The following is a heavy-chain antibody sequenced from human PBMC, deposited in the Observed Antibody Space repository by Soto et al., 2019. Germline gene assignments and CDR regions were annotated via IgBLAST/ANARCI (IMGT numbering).Heavy chain of an antibody. J-gene: IGHJ4*02. CDR3: VKEDTLWSVFASY. CDR2: ISGGADDT. CDR1: GFSFSSYA. V-gene: IGHV3-23*01. Sequence: DVQLLDSGGRLVQPGGSLRLSCAASGFSFSSYAMSWVRQAPGKGLEWVSGISGGADDTYYADSVRGRCIISGDTSKNTVYLPLNSLRAADPAVYHCVKEDTLWSVFASYWGPGTLVTVSS. D-gene: IGHD3-3*01.